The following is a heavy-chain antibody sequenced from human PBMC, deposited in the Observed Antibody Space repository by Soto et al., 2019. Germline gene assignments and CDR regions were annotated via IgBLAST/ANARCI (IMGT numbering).Heavy chain of an antibody. J-gene: IGHJ4*02. CDR3: EKKNYDILSGRFAY. Sequence: PGGSLRLSCAASGFTFSSYAMSWVRQAPGKGLEWCSAISGSGWSTYYADSVKGRCTISRYNSKNTRYLQMNSLRAEDTAVYYCEKKNYDILSGRFAYWGQGTVVNVHS. CDR2: ISGSGWST. D-gene: IGHD3-9*01. CDR1: GFTFSSYA. V-gene: IGHV3-23*01.